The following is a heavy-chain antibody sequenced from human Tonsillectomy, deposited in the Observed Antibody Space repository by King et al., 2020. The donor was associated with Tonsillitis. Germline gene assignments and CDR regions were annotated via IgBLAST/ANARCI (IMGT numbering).Heavy chain of an antibody. CDR1: GGSISSRSYF. CDR3: VRQVPHRLDCFDP. CDR2: IFYSGST. V-gene: IGHV4-39*01. J-gene: IGHJ5*02. Sequence: QLQESGPGLVKPSETLSLTCTVSGGSISSRSYFWGWIRQPPGKGLEWIGSIFYSGSTYYNPSLKSRVTISVDTSKNQFSLKLSSVTAADTAVYYCVRQVPHRLDCFDPWGQGTLVPVSS.